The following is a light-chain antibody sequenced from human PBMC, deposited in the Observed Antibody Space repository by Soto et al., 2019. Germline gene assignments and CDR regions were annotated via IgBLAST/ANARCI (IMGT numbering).Light chain of an antibody. CDR2: GES. J-gene: IGKJ1*01. Sequence: EIVMTQSPGTLSVSPGERATLSCRASQSVSSNLAWYQQKPSQAPSLLIYGESTRATGIPARFSGTGSGTEFTLTISSLQSEDFAFYYCQQYSNWPGTFGQGTKVEIK. CDR1: QSVSSN. CDR3: QQYSNWPGT. V-gene: IGKV3-15*01.